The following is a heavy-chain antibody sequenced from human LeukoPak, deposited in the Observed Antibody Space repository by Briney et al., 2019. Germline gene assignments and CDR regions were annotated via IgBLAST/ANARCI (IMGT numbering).Heavy chain of an antibody. CDR2: INHSGST. CDR3: ARVGYCSGGSCGIFVDY. Sequence: ASETLSLTCAVFGGSLSGYYWSWIRQPPGKGLEWIGEINHSGSTNYDPSLKSRVTISVDTSKNQFSLKLSSVTAADTAVYYCARVGYCSGGSCGIFVDYWGQGTLVTVSS. D-gene: IGHD2-15*01. J-gene: IGHJ4*02. CDR1: GGSLSGYY. V-gene: IGHV4-34*01.